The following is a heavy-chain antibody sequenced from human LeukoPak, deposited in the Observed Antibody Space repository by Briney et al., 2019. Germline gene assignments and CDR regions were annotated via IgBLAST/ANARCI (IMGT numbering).Heavy chain of an antibody. CDR1: GYTFTSCG. CDR3: ARTQYYYYYMDV. Sequence: ASVKVSCKASGYTFTSCGISWVRQAPGQGLERMGWISAYNGNTNYAQKLQGRVTMTTDTSTSTAYMELRSLRSDDTAVYYCARTQYYYYYMDVWGKGTTVTISS. J-gene: IGHJ6*03. CDR2: ISAYNGNT. V-gene: IGHV1-18*01.